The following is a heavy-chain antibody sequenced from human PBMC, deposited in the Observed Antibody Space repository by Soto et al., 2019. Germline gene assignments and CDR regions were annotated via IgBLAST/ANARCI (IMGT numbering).Heavy chain of an antibody. CDR3: AREDRRGYSYGHPYTWFDP. CDR2: MNPNSGNT. J-gene: IGHJ5*02. V-gene: IGHV1-8*02. D-gene: IGHD5-18*01. Sequence: QVQLAQSGAEVKKPGASVRVSCRASGYSVTDYDINWVRQATGQGLEWMGWMNPNSGNTGYAQKFQARVTMTWDTSISTSYMELSSLTSEDTAVYYCAREDRRGYSYGHPYTWFDPWGQGTQVTVSS. CDR1: GYSVTDYD.